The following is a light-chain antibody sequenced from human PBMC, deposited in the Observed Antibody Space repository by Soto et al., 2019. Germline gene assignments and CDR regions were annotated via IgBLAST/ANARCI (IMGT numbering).Light chain of an antibody. Sequence: DIEMTHSPSSLSTSLLDRVTISCRASQSISIYLNWYQQKPGKDPKLLIYAASSLQSGVPSRFSGSGSGTDFSLTISSLQPEDFATYYCQQSHNTPFSFGPGTKVDI. CDR1: QSISIY. CDR3: QQSHNTPFS. V-gene: IGKV1-39*01. J-gene: IGKJ3*01. CDR2: AAS.